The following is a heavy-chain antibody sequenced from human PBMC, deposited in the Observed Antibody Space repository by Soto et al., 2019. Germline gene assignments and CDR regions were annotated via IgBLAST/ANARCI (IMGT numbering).Heavy chain of an antibody. Sequence: GASVKVSCKASGYIFTSYAMHWVRQAPGQRLEWMGWINAGNGNTKYSQKFQGRVTITRDTSASTAYMELSSLRSEDTAVYYCASSRRITIFGVVTRFDYWGQGTLATVFS. D-gene: IGHD3-3*01. V-gene: IGHV1-3*01. J-gene: IGHJ4*02. CDR3: ASSRRITIFGVVTRFDY. CDR1: GYIFTSYA. CDR2: INAGNGNT.